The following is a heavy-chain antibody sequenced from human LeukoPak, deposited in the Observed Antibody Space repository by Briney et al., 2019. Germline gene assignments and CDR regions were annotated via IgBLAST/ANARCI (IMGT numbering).Heavy chain of an antibody. CDR1: GFTFSNYA. D-gene: IGHD4-23*01. Sequence: GGSLRLSSAASGFTFSNYAMSWVRQPPGKGLEWVSGISGTGANTYYADSVKGRFTISRDNSKNTLYLQMNSLRAEDTALYYCAKGYYGGSATHFDSWGQGTLVTVSS. CDR3: AKGYYGGSATHFDS. CDR2: ISGTGANT. J-gene: IGHJ4*02. V-gene: IGHV3-23*01.